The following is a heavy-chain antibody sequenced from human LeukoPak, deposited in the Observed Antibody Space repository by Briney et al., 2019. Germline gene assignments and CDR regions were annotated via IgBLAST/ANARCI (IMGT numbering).Heavy chain of an antibody. CDR2: IGSVTTYI. CDR3: ARAIAVAGPYYFDY. V-gene: IGHV3-21*01. CDR1: GFTFIDYT. Sequence: GGSLRLSCAASGFTFIDYTMNWVRQAPGKGLEWVSSIGSVTTYIYYADSVKGRFTISRDNAKNSLSLQMNSLRAEDTAVYYCARAIAVAGPYYFDYWGQGTLVTVSS. J-gene: IGHJ4*02. D-gene: IGHD6-19*01.